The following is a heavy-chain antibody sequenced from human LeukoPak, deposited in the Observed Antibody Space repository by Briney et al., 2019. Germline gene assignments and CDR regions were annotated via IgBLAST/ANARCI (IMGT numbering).Heavy chain of an antibody. CDR3: AKDLGLGLSYFGS. CDR1: GFTFDYYA. D-gene: IGHD3-16*01. J-gene: IGHJ4*02. Sequence: PGGSLRLSCAASGFTFDYYAMNWVRQAPGKGLQWVSIISGSGGTTYYADSVKGRFTISRDNSKNTVHLQMNSLRADDTAVYYCAKDLGLGLSYFGSWGQGTLVTVSS. V-gene: IGHV3-23*01. CDR2: ISGSGGTT.